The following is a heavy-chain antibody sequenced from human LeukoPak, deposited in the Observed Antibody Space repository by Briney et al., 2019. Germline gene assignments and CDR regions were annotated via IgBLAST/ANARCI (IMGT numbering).Heavy chain of an antibody. CDR2: ISSSSSTI. V-gene: IGHV3-48*01. CDR1: GFTFSSYS. D-gene: IGHD4-17*01. Sequence: GGSLRLSCAASGFTFSSYSMNWVRQAPGKGLEWVSYISSSSSTIYYADSVKGRFTIPRDNAKNSLYLQMNSLRAEDTAVYYCAREPTTVIASFDYWGQGTLVTVSS. J-gene: IGHJ4*02. CDR3: AREPTTVIASFDY.